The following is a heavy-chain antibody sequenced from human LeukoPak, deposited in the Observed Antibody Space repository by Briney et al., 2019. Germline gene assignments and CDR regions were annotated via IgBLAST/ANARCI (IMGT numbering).Heavy chain of an antibody. CDR3: ARDSCGGDCTIPGYFDY. CDR2: ISYDGSNK. J-gene: IGHJ4*02. Sequence: GGSLTLSCAASGFTFSSYSMHWVRQAPGKGLEWVAVISYDGSNKYYADSVKGRFTISRDNSKSTLYLQMSGLRAEDTAVYYCARDSCGGDCTIPGYFDYWGQRTPVTPSS. V-gene: IGHV3-30-3*01. D-gene: IGHD2-21*02. CDR1: GFTFSSYS.